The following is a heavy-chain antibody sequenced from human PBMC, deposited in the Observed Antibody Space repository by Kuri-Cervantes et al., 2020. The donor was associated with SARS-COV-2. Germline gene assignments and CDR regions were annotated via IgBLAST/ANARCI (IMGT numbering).Heavy chain of an antibody. Sequence: ETLSLTCAASGFTFSSYWMHWVRQAPGKGLVWVSRINSDGSSTSYADSVKGRFTISRDNAKNTLYLQMNSLRAEDTAVYYCARGYDSSGYSLDYWGQGTLVTVSS. V-gene: IGHV3-74*01. CDR3: ARGYDSSGYSLDY. J-gene: IGHJ4*02. CDR1: GFTFSSYW. D-gene: IGHD3-22*01. CDR2: INSDGSST.